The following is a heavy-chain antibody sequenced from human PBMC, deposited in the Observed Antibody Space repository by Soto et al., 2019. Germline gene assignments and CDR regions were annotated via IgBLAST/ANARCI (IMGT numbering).Heavy chain of an antibody. CDR3: ARVVEYSSSWYFEEVEWNGMDV. CDR2: ISSSSSYI. Sequence: XVSLRLSCAASGFTFSSYSMNWVRQAPGKGLEWVSSISSSSSYIYYADSVKGRFTISRDNAKNSLYLQMNSLRAEDTAVYYCARVVEYSSSWYFEEVEWNGMDVWGQGTTVTVSS. V-gene: IGHV3-21*01. CDR1: GFTFSSYS. J-gene: IGHJ6*02. D-gene: IGHD6-13*01.